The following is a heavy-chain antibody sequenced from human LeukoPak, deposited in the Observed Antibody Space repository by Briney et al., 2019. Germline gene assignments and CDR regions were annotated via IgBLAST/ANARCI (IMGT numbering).Heavy chain of an antibody. CDR2: ISWNSGSI. CDR3: ARAVGATSQFDY. J-gene: IGHJ4*02. CDR1: GFTFDDYA. V-gene: IGHV3-9*01. Sequence: PGGSLRLSCAASGFTFDDYAMHWVRQAPGKGLEWVSGISWNSGSIGYADSVKGRFTISRDNAKNSLYLQMNSLRAEDTALYYCARAVGATSQFDYWGQGTLVTVSS. D-gene: IGHD1-26*01.